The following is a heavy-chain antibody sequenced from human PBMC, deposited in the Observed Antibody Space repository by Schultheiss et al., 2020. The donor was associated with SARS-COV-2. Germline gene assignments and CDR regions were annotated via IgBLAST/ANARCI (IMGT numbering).Heavy chain of an antibody. D-gene: IGHD6-13*01. J-gene: IGHJ6*02. CDR3: ARDSGWYGHGMDV. CDR1: GFTFSNYW. CDR2: IKQDGSEK. Sequence: GESLKISCAASGFTFSNYWMSWVRQGPGKGLEWVANIKQDGSEKNYVDSVKGRFTISRDNPKNSLYLQMNSLRAEDTAVYYCARDSGWYGHGMDVWGQGTTVTVSS. V-gene: IGHV3-7*03.